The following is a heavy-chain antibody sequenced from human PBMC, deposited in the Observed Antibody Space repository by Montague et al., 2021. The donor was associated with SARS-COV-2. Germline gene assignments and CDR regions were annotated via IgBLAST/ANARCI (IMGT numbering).Heavy chain of an antibody. Sequence: SETLSLTCTVSGGSITSYYWTWIRQPPGKGLEWVGRIYYSGSTNYNPSLKSRVTISVDTSKNQFSLKLSSVTAADTAVYYCARTGLGAYDILTGYTVNAFDIGGQGTMVTVSS. CDR2: IYYSGST. D-gene: IGHD3-9*01. CDR1: GGSITSYY. CDR3: ARTGLGAYDILTGYTVNAFDI. V-gene: IGHV4-59*01. J-gene: IGHJ3*02.